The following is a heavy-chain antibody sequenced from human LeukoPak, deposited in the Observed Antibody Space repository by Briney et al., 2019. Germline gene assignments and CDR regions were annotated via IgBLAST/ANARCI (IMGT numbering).Heavy chain of an antibody. J-gene: IGHJ4*02. V-gene: IGHV1-24*01. Sequence: ASVKVSCKVSGYSLTELSMQWVRQAPGKGLEWMGGFDPEDGEKIYAEKFQGRVTMTEDTSTDTAYMELSSLRSEDTAVYYCAADRADFDSSGYALDYWGQGTLVTVSS. D-gene: IGHD3-22*01. CDR2: FDPEDGEK. CDR3: AADRADFDSSGYALDY. CDR1: GYSLTELS.